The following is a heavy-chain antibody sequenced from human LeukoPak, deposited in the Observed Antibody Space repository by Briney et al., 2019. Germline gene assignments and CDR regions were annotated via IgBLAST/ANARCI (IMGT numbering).Heavy chain of an antibody. CDR2: MNPNSGNT. CDR1: GYTFTSYD. V-gene: IGHV1-8*01. CDR3: ASLTLLDYGSLRKFDY. D-gene: IGHD4-17*01. J-gene: IGHJ4*02. Sequence: GASVKVSCKASGYTFTSYDINWVRQATGQGLGWMGWMNPNSGNTGYAQKFQGRVTMTRNTSISTAYMELSSLRSEDTAVYYCASLTLLDYGSLRKFDYWGQGTLVTVSS.